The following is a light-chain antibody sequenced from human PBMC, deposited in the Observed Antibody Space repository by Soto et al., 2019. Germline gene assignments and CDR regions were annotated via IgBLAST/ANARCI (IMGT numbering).Light chain of an antibody. J-gene: IGLJ1*01. CDR3: SSYTSSSTLV. CDR1: RSDVGGSNY. CDR2: DVS. V-gene: IGLV2-14*01. Sequence: QSALTQPASVSGSPGQSITISYTGTRSDVGGSNYVAWYQQHPDKTPKLMIYDVSHRPSGVSDRFSGSKSGNTASLTISGLQAEDEADYYCSSYTSSSTLVFGTGTKVTVL.